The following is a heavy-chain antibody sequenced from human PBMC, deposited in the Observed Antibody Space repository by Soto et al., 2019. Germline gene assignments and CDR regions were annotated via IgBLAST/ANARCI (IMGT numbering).Heavy chain of an antibody. V-gene: IGHV3-30*18. CDR2: ISYDGSNK. CDR1: GFTFSSYG. CDR3: AKGSYSGIYSDFDY. D-gene: IGHD1-26*01. J-gene: IGHJ4*02. Sequence: QVQLVDSGGGVVQPGRSLRLSCAASGFTFSSYGMYWVRQAPGKGLAGLAGISYDGSNKYYADSVKGRFTISRDNSKNTLYLQMNSLRAEDTAVYYCAKGSYSGIYSDFDYWGQGTLVTVSS.